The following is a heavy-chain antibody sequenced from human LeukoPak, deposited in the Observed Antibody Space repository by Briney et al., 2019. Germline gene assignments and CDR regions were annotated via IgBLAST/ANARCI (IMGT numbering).Heavy chain of an antibody. V-gene: IGHV1-18*01. Sequence: ASVKVSCKASGYTFTSYGISWVRQAPGQGLEWMGLISAYNGNTNYAQKLQGRVTMTTDTSTSTAYMELRSLRSDDTAVYCCARDRDYGDYYYYYGMDVWGQGTTVTVSS. CDR2: ISAYNGNT. CDR1: GYTFTSYG. CDR3: ARDRDYGDYYYYYGMDV. D-gene: IGHD4-17*01. J-gene: IGHJ6*02.